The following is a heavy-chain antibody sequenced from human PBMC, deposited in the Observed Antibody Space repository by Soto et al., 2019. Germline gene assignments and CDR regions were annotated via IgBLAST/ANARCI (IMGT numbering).Heavy chain of an antibody. J-gene: IGHJ4*02. CDR3: ARGRMATMTSHHDY. Sequence: QVQLVESGGGVVQPGRSLRLSCAASGFTFSSYGMHWVRQAPGKGLEWVAVIWYDGSNKYYADSVKGRFTISRDNSKNTLYLQMNSLRAEDTAVYYCARGRMATMTSHHDYWGQGTLVTVSS. CDR1: GFTFSSYG. V-gene: IGHV3-33*01. CDR2: IWYDGSNK. D-gene: IGHD5-12*01.